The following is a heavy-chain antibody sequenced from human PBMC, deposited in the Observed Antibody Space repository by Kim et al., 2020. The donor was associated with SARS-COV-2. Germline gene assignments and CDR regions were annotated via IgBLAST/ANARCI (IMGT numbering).Heavy chain of an antibody. CDR2: IKQDGSEK. V-gene: IGHV3-7*01. CDR1: GFTFSSYW. CDR3: ARDRPTVTTSDYYYGMDV. D-gene: IGHD4-17*01. Sequence: GGSLRLSCAASGFTFSSYWMSWVRQAPGKGLEWVANIKQDGSEKYYVDSVKGRFTISRDNAKNSLYLQMNSLRAEDTAVYYCARDRPTVTTSDYYYGMDVWGQGTTVTVSS. J-gene: IGHJ6*02.